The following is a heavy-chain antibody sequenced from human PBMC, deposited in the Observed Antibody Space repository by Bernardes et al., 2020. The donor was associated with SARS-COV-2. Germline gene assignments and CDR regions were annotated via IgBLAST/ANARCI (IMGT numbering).Heavy chain of an antibody. CDR3: ARDLPYYDLWSGYYNYYYYGMGV. Sequence: GGSLLLSCAASGFTFRSSWMHWVRQAPGPGLVWVSRLNSDGRSPSYADSVKGRFTISRDNAKNTLYLQMNSLRAEDTAVYYCARDLPYYDLWSGYYNYYYYGMGVWPRDHGHRLL. CDR1: GFTFRSSW. V-gene: IGHV3-74*01. CDR2: LNSDGRSP. J-gene: IGHJ6*02. D-gene: IGHD3-3*01.